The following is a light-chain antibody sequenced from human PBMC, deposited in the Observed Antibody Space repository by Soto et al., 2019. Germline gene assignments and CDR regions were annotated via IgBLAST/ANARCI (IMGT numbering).Light chain of an antibody. CDR3: QQYNSYSTTT. Sequence: DIQMTQSPSTLSASVGDRVTITCRASQSINSWLAWYQQKPGKAPKLLIYDASSLESGVPSRFSGSGSGTEFTLTISSLQPDDFANYYCQQYNSYSTTTFGQGTKVEIK. J-gene: IGKJ1*01. CDR1: QSINSW. V-gene: IGKV1-5*01. CDR2: DAS.